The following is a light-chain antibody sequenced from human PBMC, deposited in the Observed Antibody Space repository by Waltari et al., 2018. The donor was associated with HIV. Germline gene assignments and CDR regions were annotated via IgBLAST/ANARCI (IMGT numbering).Light chain of an antibody. J-gene: IGLJ3*02. CDR1: TRHVGGYNY. CDR3: SSHTSSSTLEV. Sequence: QSALTQPASVSGSPGQSITISCTGTTRHVGGYNYVSWYQQHPGKAPKLMIYDVSNRPSGVSNRFSGSKSGNTASLTISGLQAEDEADYYCSSHTSSSTLEVFGGGTKLTVL. CDR2: DVS. V-gene: IGLV2-14*03.